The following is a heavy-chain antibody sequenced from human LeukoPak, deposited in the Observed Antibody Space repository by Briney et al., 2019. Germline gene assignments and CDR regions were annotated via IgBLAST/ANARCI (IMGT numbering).Heavy chain of an antibody. CDR2: INPSGGST. Sequence: ASVKVSCKASGYTFTGYYMHWVRQAPGQGLEWMGIINPSGGSTSYAQKFQGRVTMTRDASTSTVYMELSSLRSEDAAVYYCARDCSGGSCYSHPWDYYYGMDVWGQGTTVTVSS. V-gene: IGHV1-46*01. J-gene: IGHJ6*02. CDR3: ARDCSGGSCYSHPWDYYYGMDV. D-gene: IGHD2-15*01. CDR1: GYTFTGYY.